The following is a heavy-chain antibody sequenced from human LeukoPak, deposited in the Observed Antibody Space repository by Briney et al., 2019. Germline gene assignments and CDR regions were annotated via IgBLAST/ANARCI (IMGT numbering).Heavy chain of an antibody. CDR1: GFTFDDYA. CDR2: ISWNSGSI. V-gene: IGHV3-9*01. J-gene: IGHJ3*02. D-gene: IGHD3-3*01. CDR3: AKDVSPVRFLEWEGAFDI. Sequence: GRSLRLSCAASGFTFDDYAMHWVRQAPGKGLEWVSGISWNSGSIGYADSVKGRFTISRDNAKNSLYLQMNSLRAEDTALYYCAKDVSPVRFLEWEGAFDIWGQGTMVTVSS.